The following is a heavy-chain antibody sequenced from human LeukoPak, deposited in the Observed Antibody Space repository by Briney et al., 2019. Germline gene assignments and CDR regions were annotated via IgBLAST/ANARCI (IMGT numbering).Heavy chain of an antibody. CDR3: ARDLGLYDYGGNIDY. CDR2: ISGSSRTM. CDR1: GFTFSTYS. J-gene: IGHJ4*02. V-gene: IGHV3-48*04. D-gene: IGHD4-23*01. Sequence: GGSLRLSRAASGFTFSTYSMNWVRQAPGKGLEWVSYISGSSRTMYYADSVKGRFTISRDNVKKSLYLQINSLRAEDTAVYYCARDLGLYDYGGNIDYWGQGTLVTVSS.